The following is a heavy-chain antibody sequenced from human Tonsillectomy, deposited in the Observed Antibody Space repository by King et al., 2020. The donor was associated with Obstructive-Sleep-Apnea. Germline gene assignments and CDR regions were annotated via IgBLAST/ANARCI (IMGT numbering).Heavy chain of an antibody. CDR2: IRRKVYGGRT. CDR3: TRDLGYYDTSGYLGFY. D-gene: IGHD3-22*01. V-gene: IGHV3-49*03. J-gene: IGHJ4*02. CDR1: GFTFGDYA. Sequence: VQLVESGGGLVQPGRSLRLSCTASGFTFGDYAMSWFRQAPGKGLEWVGFIRRKVYGGRTEYAESVKGRLTISRDDSKSIAYLQMTSLKTEDTAVYYCTRDLGYYDTSGYLGFYWGQGTLVTVSS.